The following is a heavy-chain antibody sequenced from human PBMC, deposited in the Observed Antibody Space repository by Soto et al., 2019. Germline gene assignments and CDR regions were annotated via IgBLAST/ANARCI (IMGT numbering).Heavy chain of an antibody. CDR2: IFSSGST. CDR1: GGSISSSSFH. D-gene: IGHD6-13*01. Sequence: SETLSLTCTVSGGSISSSSFHWGWIRQPPGKGLEWIGSIFSSGSTYYSPSLKSRVTISVDTSKNQFSLKLSSVTAADTAVYYCARRERAAGTDWWFDPWGQGTLVT. CDR3: ARRERAAGTDWWFDP. J-gene: IGHJ5*02. V-gene: IGHV4-39*01.